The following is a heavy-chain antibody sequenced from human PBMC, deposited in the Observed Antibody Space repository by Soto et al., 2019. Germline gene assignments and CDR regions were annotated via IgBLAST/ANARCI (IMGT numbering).Heavy chain of an antibody. Sequence: ASVKVSCKASGYTFTSYGISWVRQAPGQGLEWMGWINPYNGNTNYAQKLQGRVTMTTDTSTSTAYMELRSLRSDDTAVYYCARGPPGYFDWLSYYYYYGMDVWGQGTTVTVSS. CDR2: INPYNGNT. V-gene: IGHV1-18*01. D-gene: IGHD3-9*01. J-gene: IGHJ6*02. CDR1: GYTFTSYG. CDR3: ARGPPGYFDWLSYYYYYGMDV.